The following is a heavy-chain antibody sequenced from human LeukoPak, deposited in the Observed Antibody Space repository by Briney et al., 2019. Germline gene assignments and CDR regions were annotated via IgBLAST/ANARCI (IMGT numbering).Heavy chain of an antibody. Sequence: ASVKVSCKASGYTFTGYYMHWVRQAPGQGLEWMGWINPNSGGTNYAQKFQGRVTMTRDTSISTAYMELSRLRSDDTAVYYYARGGTVAGGYYFDYWGQGTLVTVSS. CDR1: GYTFTGYY. D-gene: IGHD6-19*01. J-gene: IGHJ4*02. CDR2: INPNSGGT. V-gene: IGHV1-2*02. CDR3: ARGGTVAGGYYFDY.